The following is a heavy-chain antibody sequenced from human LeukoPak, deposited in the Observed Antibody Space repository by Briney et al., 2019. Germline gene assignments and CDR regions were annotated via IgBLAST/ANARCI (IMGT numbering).Heavy chain of an antibody. J-gene: IGHJ4*02. CDR2: IHISGIL. Sequence: SETLSLTCTVSGASFSIGDQYWNWIRQSPGNCLGWIEIIHISGILYNIPSLESRVSMSMDTAKNQFSLNLNSVTAADTAVYFCSRGLDSRKLGYWGQGTLVTVSS. V-gene: IGHV4-31*03. CDR1: GASFSIGDQY. CDR3: SRGLDSRKLGY. D-gene: IGHD3-22*01.